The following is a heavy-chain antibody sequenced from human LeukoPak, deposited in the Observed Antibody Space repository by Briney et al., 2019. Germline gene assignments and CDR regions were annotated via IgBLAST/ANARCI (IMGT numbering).Heavy chain of an antibody. D-gene: IGHD3-22*01. CDR2: ISNDGGGT. CDR3: AKGSSGYFFDL. CDR1: GFIFNNYG. J-gene: IGHJ4*02. Sequence: GGSLRLSCAASGFIFNNYGLVWVRQAPGKGLEWVSAISNDGGGTTYADFVKGRFSVSRDNSKNTLFLQMSSLRAEDTALYYCAKGSSGYFFDLWGQGTLVTVSS. V-gene: IGHV3-23*01.